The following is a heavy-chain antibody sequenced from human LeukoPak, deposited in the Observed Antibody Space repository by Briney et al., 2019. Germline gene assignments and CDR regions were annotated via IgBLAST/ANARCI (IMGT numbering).Heavy chain of an antibody. Sequence: GGSLRLSCAASGFTFSSYGMHWVRQAPGKGLEWVAVISYDGSNKYYADSVKGRFTISRDNSKNTLYLQMNSLRAEDTAVYYCAKATPLRVVPAAPTYYYYGMDVWGQGTTATVSS. D-gene: IGHD2-2*01. J-gene: IGHJ6*02. CDR1: GFTFSSYG. CDR2: ISYDGSNK. CDR3: AKATPLRVVPAAPTYYYYGMDV. V-gene: IGHV3-30*18.